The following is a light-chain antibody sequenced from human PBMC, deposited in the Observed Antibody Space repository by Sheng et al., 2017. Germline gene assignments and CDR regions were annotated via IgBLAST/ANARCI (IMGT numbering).Light chain of an antibody. V-gene: IGKV3-15*01. CDR1: QSVSSN. Sequence: EIVMTQSPATLSVSPGERATLSCRASQSVSSNLAWYQQKPGQAPRLLIYGASTRATGVPVRFSGSGSGTEFTLTISSLQPDDFATYYCQQYSLYSVTFGGGTKVEIK. J-gene: IGKJ4*01. CDR2: GAS. CDR3: QQYSLYSVT.